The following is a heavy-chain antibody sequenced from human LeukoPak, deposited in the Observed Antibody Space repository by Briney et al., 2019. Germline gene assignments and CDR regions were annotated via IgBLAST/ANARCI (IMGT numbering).Heavy chain of an antibody. D-gene: IGHD3-10*01. CDR1: GFTFSSCA. Sequence: GGSLRLSCLATGFTFSSCAMHWVRQAPGKGLEWVAVISYDGSNKYYADSVKGRFTISRDNAKNSLYLQMNSLRAEDTAVYYCARGRPYYYNPPDYYYNDMDVWGKGTTVTVSS. J-gene: IGHJ6*03. V-gene: IGHV3-30*04. CDR3: ARGRPYYYNPPDYYYNDMDV. CDR2: ISYDGSNK.